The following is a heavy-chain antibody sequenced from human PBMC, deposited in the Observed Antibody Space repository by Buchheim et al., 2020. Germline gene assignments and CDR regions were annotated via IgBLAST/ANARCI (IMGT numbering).Heavy chain of an antibody. CDR1: GFTFSNAW. J-gene: IGHJ6*03. D-gene: IGHD4-11*01. CDR2: IKSKADGGTT. Sequence: EVQLVESGGGLVKPGGSLRLSCAASGFTFSNAWMSWVRQAPGKGLEWVGRIKSKADGGTTDYAAPVKGRFTISRDDSKNTLYLQMNSLKTEDTAVYYCTTDPTVTPDYYYYYYMDVWGKGTT. V-gene: IGHV3-15*01. CDR3: TTDPTVTPDYYYYYYMDV.